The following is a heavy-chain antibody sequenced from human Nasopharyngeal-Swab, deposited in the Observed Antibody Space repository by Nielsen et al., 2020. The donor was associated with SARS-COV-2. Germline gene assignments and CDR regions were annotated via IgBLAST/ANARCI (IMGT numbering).Heavy chain of an antibody. D-gene: IGHD3-16*01. V-gene: IGHV3-53*01. CDR2: IYSGGST. CDR1: GFTFSDYY. Sequence: GESLKISCAASGFTFSDYYMSWVRQAPGKGLEWVSVIYSGGSTYYADSVKGRFTISRDNSKNTLYLQMNSLRAEDTAVYYCARGGPYYYYGMDVWGQGTTVTVSS. J-gene: IGHJ6*02. CDR3: ARGGPYYYYGMDV.